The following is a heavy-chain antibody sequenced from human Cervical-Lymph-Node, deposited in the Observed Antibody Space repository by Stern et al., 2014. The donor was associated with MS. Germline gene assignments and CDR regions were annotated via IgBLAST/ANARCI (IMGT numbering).Heavy chain of an antibody. CDR1: GYTFTSYY. D-gene: IGHD3-22*01. CDR2: INPSGCST. V-gene: IGHV1-46*01. CDR3: ARGGGYYDSSGYYLDY. J-gene: IGHJ4*02. Sequence: QVQLMQSGAEVKKPGASVKVSCKASGYTFTSYYMHWVRQAPGQGLEWMGIINPSGCSTSYAQKFQGRVTMTRDTSTSTVYMELSSLRSEDTAVYYCARGGGYYDSSGYYLDYWGQGTLVTVSS.